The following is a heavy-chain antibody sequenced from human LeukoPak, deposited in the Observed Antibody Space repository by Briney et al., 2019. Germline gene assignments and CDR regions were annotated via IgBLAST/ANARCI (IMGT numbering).Heavy chain of an antibody. CDR1: GYTFTSYD. CDR3: ARGREYSSSSGGWFDP. D-gene: IGHD6-6*01. J-gene: IGHJ5*02. CDR2: MNPNSGNT. V-gene: IGHV1-8*01. Sequence: GASVKVSCNASGYTFTSYDINWVRQATGQGLEWMGWMNPNSGNTGYAQKFQGRVTMTRNTSISTAYMELSSLRSEDTAVYYCARGREYSSSSGGWFDPWGQGTLVTVSP.